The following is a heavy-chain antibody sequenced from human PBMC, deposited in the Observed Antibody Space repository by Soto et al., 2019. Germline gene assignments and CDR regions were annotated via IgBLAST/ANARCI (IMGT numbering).Heavy chain of an antibody. V-gene: IGHV4-38-2*01. D-gene: IGHD3-22*01. CDR2: IYHTGST. CDR1: GYSISSGYY. CDR3: ARGYYDTSGFYYDAFHY. Sequence: SETLSLTCAVSGYSISSGYYWGWIRQPPGKGLEWIGNIYHTGSTYYNPSLKSRVTISLDTSKNQFSVKLNFVTAADTAVYFCARGYYDTSGFYYDAFHYWGEGTLVTVSS. J-gene: IGHJ4*02.